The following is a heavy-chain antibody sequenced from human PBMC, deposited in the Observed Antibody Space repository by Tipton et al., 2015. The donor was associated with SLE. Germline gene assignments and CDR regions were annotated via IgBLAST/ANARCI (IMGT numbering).Heavy chain of an antibody. CDR3: ARLGYSSPDY. CDR1: GDSISRFGNY. CDR2: ISYSGGT. Sequence: TLSLTCTVSGDSISRFGNYWGWIRQPPGRGLEWIASISYSGGTYFHPSLESRVTISRDTSKNQFSLKLKSVTAADTAVYYCARLGYSSPDYWGQGTLVTVSS. V-gene: IGHV4-39*07. D-gene: IGHD6-13*01. J-gene: IGHJ4*02.